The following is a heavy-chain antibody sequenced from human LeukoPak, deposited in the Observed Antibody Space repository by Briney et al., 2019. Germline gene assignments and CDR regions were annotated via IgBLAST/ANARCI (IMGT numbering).Heavy chain of an antibody. CDR2: ISWNSGSI. Sequence: GGSLRLSCAASGFTFDDYAMHWVRQAPGKGLEWVSGISWNSGSIGYADSVKGRFTISRDNAKNSLYLPMNSLRAEDTALYYCAKETYYYDSSGYYPDRVHYFDYWGQGTLVTVSS. J-gene: IGHJ4*02. D-gene: IGHD3-22*01. CDR3: AKETYYYDSSGYYPDRVHYFDY. CDR1: GFTFDDYA. V-gene: IGHV3-9*01.